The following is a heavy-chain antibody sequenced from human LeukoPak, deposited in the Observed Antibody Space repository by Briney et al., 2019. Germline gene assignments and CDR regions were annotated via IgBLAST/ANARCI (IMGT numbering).Heavy chain of an antibody. J-gene: IGHJ4*02. CDR2: IIPIFGTA. CDR1: GGTFSSYA. V-gene: IGHV1-69*13. D-gene: IGHD1-14*01. Sequence: ASVKVSCKASGGTFSSYAISWVRQAPGQGLEWMGGIIPIFGTANYAQKFQGRVTITADESTSTAYMELSSLRSEDTAVYYCARGVRAPTNYFDYWGQGTLVTVSS. CDR3: ARGVRAPTNYFDY.